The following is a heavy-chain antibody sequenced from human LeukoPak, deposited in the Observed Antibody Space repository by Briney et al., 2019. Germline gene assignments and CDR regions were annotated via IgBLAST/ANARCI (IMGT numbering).Heavy chain of an antibody. D-gene: IGHD1-26*01. CDR3: ARDKSGSYAHDY. Sequence: AGGSLRLSCAASGFTFRYYAMHWVRQAPGKGLEWVAVISNDGSIQYYTDSVKGRFTISRDNAKNTLYLQMNSLRAEDTAVYYCARDKSGSYAHDYWGQGTLVTVSS. CDR1: GFTFRYYA. CDR2: ISNDGSIQ. J-gene: IGHJ4*02. V-gene: IGHV3-30-3*01.